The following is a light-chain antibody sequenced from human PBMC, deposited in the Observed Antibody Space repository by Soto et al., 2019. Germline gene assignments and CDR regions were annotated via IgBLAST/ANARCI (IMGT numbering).Light chain of an antibody. CDR3: QQYGSTRWM. CDR2: GAS. CDR1: QKISSTV. Sequence: EIVMTPSPATLSVSPGDRASLSCRASQKISSTVLAWYQQKPGQAPRLLIHGASSRATGIPDRFSGSGSGTDFTLTISRLEPEDFAVYYCQQYGSTRWMFGQGTKVDIK. V-gene: IGKV3-20*01. J-gene: IGKJ1*01.